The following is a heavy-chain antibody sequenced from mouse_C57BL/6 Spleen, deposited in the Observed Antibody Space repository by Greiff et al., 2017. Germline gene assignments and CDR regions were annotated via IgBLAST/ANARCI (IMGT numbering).Heavy chain of an antibody. CDR1: GFNIKDDY. J-gene: IGHJ1*03. Sequence: VQLQQSGAELVRPGASVKLSCTASGFNIKDDYMHWVKQRPEQGLEWIGWIDPENGDTEYASKFQGKATITADTSSNTAYLQLSSLTSEDTAVYYCTRSYDYENGYFDVWGTGTTVTVSS. CDR2: IDPENGDT. D-gene: IGHD2-4*01. CDR3: TRSYDYENGYFDV. V-gene: IGHV14-4*01.